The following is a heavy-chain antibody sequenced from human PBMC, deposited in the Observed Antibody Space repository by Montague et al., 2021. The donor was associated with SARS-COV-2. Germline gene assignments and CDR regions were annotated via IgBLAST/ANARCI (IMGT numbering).Heavy chain of an antibody. D-gene: IGHD6-13*01. CDR1: GFTFGDYY. CDR2: ISSGSHYT. CDR3: ARIFLVEPHGIALYYFDY. Sequence: SLRLSCAASGFTFGDYYMTWVRQAPGKGLEWISDISSGSHYTNYADSVMGRFTFSRDDAKKSLYLDMDSLGAEDPAVYYCARIFLVEPHGIALYYFDYWGQGALAT. J-gene: IGHJ4*02. V-gene: IGHV3-11*03.